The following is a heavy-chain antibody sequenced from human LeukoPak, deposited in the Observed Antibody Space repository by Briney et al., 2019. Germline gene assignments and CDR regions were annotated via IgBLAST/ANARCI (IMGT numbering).Heavy chain of an antibody. CDR1: GGSISSSSYY. D-gene: IGHD2-15*01. V-gene: IGHV4-39*01. CDR3: ARPRVNCSGGSCFYYFDY. CDR2: IYYSGST. Sequence: SETLSLTCTVSGGSISSSSYYWGWIRQPPGKGLEWIGSIYYSGSTYYNPSLKSRVTISVDTFKNQFSLKLSSVTAADTAVYYCARPRVNCSGGSCFYYFDYWGQGTLVTVSS. J-gene: IGHJ4*02.